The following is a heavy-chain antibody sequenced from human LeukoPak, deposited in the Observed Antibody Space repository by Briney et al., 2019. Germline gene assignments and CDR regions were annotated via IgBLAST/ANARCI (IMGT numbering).Heavy chain of an antibody. D-gene: IGHD6-19*01. J-gene: IGHJ4*02. Sequence: GASVKVSCKASGGTFSSYAISWVRQAPGQGLEWMGGIIPIFGTANYAQKFQGRVTITADESTSTAYMELSSLRSEDTAVYYCASQQWLVRTLAYWGQGTLVTVSS. CDR2: IIPIFGTA. CDR3: ASQQWLVRTLAY. V-gene: IGHV1-69*13. CDR1: GGTFSSYA.